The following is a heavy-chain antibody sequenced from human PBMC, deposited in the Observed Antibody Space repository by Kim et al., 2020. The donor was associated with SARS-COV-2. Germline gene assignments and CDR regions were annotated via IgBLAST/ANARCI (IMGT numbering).Heavy chain of an antibody. Sequence: SETLSLTCAVYGGSFSGYYWSWIRQPPGKGLEWIWEINHSGSTNYNPSLKSRVTISVDTSKNQFSLKLSSVTAADTAVYYCARGRYYYGSGSYYSFKAVDYWGQGTLVTVSS. D-gene: IGHD3-10*01. J-gene: IGHJ4*02. CDR2: INHSGST. CDR1: GGSFSGYY. CDR3: ARGRYYYGSGSYYSFKAVDY. V-gene: IGHV4-34*01.